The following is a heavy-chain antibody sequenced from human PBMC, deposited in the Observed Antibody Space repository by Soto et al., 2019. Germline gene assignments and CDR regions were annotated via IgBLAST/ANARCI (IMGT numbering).Heavy chain of an antibody. CDR2: IYYSGST. D-gene: IGHD3-22*01. Sequence: SETLSLTCTVSGGSISSSSYYWGWIRQPPGKGLEWIGSIYYSGSTYYNPSLKSRVTISVDTSKNQFSLKLSSVTAADTAVYYCASQTGDYYDSSGYSGWFDPWGQGTLVTVSS. CDR1: GGSISSSSYY. J-gene: IGHJ5*02. V-gene: IGHV4-39*01. CDR3: ASQTGDYYDSSGYSGWFDP.